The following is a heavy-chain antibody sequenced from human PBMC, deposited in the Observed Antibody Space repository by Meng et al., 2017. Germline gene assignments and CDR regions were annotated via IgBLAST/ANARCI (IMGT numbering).Heavy chain of an antibody. J-gene: IGHJ6*02. Sequence: ASVKVSCKASGYTFTGYYMHWVRQAPGQGLEWMGRINPNSGGTNYAQKFQGRVTMTRDTSISTAYMELSRLRSDDTAVYYCARDLPEMVRIRYYYGMDVWGQGTTVTVFS. V-gene: IGHV1-2*06. CDR3: ARDLPEMVRIRYYYGMDV. D-gene: IGHD3-10*01. CDR1: GYTFTGYY. CDR2: INPNSGGT.